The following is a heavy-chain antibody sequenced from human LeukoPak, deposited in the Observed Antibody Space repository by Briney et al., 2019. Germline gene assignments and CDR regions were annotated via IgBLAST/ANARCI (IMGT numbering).Heavy chain of an antibody. V-gene: IGHV5-51*01. CDR2: IYPGDSDT. CDR3: ARQAFVLYIGYEDDAFDI. D-gene: IGHD5-12*01. CDR1: GYSFTSYW. Sequence: GEPLKISCKGSGYSFTSYWIGWVRQMPGKGLEWMGIIYPGDSDTRYSPSFQGQVTISADKSISTAYLQWSSLKASDTAMYYCARQAFVLYIGYEDDAFDIWGQGTMVTVSS. J-gene: IGHJ3*02.